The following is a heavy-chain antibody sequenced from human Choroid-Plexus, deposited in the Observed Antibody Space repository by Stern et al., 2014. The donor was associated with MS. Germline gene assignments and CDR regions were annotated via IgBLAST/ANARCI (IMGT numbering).Heavy chain of an antibody. D-gene: IGHD3-3*01. CDR1: GYIFTGYY. CDR2: INPNTGGT. CDR3: ARDQRGITIFGVVTDYYYLGMDV. Sequence: QVQLVQSGAEVKKPGASVKVSCKTSGYIFTGYYIHWVRQAPGQGLEWMAWINPNTGGTKYAQKLQGRVTMTRDTSISTAYVELSSLTSDDTAVYYCARDQRGITIFGVVTDYYYLGMDVWGQGTTVPVSS. V-gene: IGHV1-2*02. J-gene: IGHJ6*02.